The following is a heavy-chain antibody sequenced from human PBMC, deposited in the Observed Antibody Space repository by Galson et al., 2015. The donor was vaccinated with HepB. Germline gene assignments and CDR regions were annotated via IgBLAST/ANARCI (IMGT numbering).Heavy chain of an antibody. Sequence: QSGAEVKKPGESLKISCKASGGTFSSYAISWVRQAPGQGLEWMGGIIPIFGTANYAQKFQGRVTITADESTSTAYMELSSLRSEDTAVYYCARDPIFRGENFDWLLKPPGYYYGMDVWGQGTTVTVSS. V-gene: IGHV1-69*01. J-gene: IGHJ6*02. CDR3: ARDPIFRGENFDWLLKPPGYYYGMDV. CDR1: GGTFSSYA. CDR2: IIPIFGTA. D-gene: IGHD3-9*01.